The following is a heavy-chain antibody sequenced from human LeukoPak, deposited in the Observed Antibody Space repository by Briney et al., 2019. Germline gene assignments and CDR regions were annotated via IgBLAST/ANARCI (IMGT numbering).Heavy chain of an antibody. CDR2: IYYSGST. V-gene: IGHV4-59*01. Sequence: PSETLSLTCTVSGGSISSYYWSWVRQPPGKGLEWMGYIYYSGSTNYNPSLKSRGTISVDTSKNQFPLKLSTVTAADTAVYYCARGFYGSGRLLLWDDYYYYYMDVWGKGTTVTISS. CDR3: ARGFYGSGRLLLWDDYYYYYMDV. CDR1: GGSISSYY. J-gene: IGHJ6*03. D-gene: IGHD3-10*01.